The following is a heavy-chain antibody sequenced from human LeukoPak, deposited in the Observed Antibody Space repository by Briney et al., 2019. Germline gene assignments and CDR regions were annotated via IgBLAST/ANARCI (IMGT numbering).Heavy chain of an antibody. CDR2: ISSGSSTT. D-gene: IGHD6-19*01. Sequence: AGGSLRLSCAASGFTFNSYSMNWVRQAPGKGLEWVSYISSGSSTTYYADSVKGRFTISRDNAKNALYLQMNSLRAEDTAVYYCARETRQWLVSYCYWGQGTLVTVSS. J-gene: IGHJ4*02. CDR1: GFTFNSYS. CDR3: ARETRQWLVSYCY. V-gene: IGHV3-48*01.